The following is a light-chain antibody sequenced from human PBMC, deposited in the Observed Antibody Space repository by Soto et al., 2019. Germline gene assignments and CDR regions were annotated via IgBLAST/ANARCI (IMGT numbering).Light chain of an antibody. CDR1: QSISSW. CDR2: GAS. CDR3: QQLNSFPIP. J-gene: IGKJ3*01. Sequence: DIQMTQSPSTLSASVGDRVTITCRASQSISSWLVWYQQKPGKAPKLLIYGASTLQSGVPSRFSGSGSGTDFTLTIGSLQPEDFATYYCQQLNSFPIPFGPGTKVDIK. V-gene: IGKV1-5*01.